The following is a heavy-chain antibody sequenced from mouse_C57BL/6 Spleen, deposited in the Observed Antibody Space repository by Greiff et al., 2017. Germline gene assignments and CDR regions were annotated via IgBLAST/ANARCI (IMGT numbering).Heavy chain of an antibody. CDR3: ASRNWF. J-gene: IGHJ2*01. CDR1: GYTFTDYY. V-gene: IGHV1-26*01. D-gene: IGHD4-1*01. Sequence: EVQLQQSGPELVKPGASVKISCKASGYTFTDYYMNWVKQSHGKSLEWIGDINPNNGGTSYNQKFKGKATLTVDKSSSTAYMELRSLTSEDSAVYYCASRNWFWGQGTTLTVSS. CDR2: INPNNGGT.